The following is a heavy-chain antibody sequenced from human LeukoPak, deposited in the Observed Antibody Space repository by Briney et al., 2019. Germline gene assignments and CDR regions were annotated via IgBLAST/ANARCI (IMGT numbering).Heavy chain of an antibody. CDR3: AREARYCSSSSCDYFDY. J-gene: IGHJ4*02. Sequence: PGGSLRLSCAASGFTFSSYSMNWVRQAPGKGLEWVSSISSSSSYIYYADSVKGRFTISRDNAKSSLYLQMNSLRAEDTAVYYCAREARYCSSSSCDYFDYWGQGTLVTVSS. CDR2: ISSSSSYI. V-gene: IGHV3-21*01. CDR1: GFTFSSYS. D-gene: IGHD2-2*01.